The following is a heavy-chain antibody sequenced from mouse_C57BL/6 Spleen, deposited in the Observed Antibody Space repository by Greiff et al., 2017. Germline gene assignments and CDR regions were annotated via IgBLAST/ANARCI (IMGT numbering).Heavy chain of an antibody. Sequence: EVHLVESGGGLVKPGGSLKLSCAASGFTFSSYAMSWVRQTPEKRLEWVATISDGGSYTYYPDNVKGRFTISRDNAKNNLYLQMSHLKSEDTAMYYCARATIVTRYFDVWGTGTTVTVSS. J-gene: IGHJ1*03. V-gene: IGHV5-4*01. CDR2: ISDGGSYT. CDR3: ARATIVTRYFDV. CDR1: GFTFSSYA. D-gene: IGHD2-5*01.